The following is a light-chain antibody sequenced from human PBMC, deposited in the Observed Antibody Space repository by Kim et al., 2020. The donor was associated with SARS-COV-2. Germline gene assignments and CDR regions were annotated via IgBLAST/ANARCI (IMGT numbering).Light chain of an antibody. Sequence: QSVLTQPPSASGTPGQRVTISCSGSSSNIGSNYVYWYQQLPGTAPKLLIYRNNQRPSGVPDRFSGSKSGTSASLAISGPRSEDEADYYCAAWDDSLSGFVVFGGGTQLTVL. V-gene: IGLV1-47*01. CDR2: RNN. CDR1: SSNIGSNY. J-gene: IGLJ2*01. CDR3: AAWDDSLSGFVV.